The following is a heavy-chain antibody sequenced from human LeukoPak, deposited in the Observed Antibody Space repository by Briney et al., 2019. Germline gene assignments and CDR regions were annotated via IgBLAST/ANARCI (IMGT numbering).Heavy chain of an antibody. V-gene: IGHV3-7*03. J-gene: IGHJ4*02. CDR3: AKGYYDYVWGSYYSDY. Sequence: GGPLRLSCEVSGFTFTDYWMNWVRQAPGKGPEWVASIRQDGSEKTYVDSVKGRFTISRDNTKNSLSLQLNGLTAEDTAVYYCAKGYYDYVWGSYYSDYCGQGTLVTVSS. D-gene: IGHD3-16*01. CDR1: GFTFTDYW. CDR2: IRQDGSEK.